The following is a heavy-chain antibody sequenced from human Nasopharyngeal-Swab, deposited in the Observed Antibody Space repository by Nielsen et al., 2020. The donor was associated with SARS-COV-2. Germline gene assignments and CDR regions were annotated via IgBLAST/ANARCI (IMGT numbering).Heavy chain of an antibody. Sequence: GSLRLSCTVSGGSISSSSYYWGWIRQPPGKGLEWIGSIYFSGSTYYNPSLKSRVTISVDTSKNQFSLKLSSVTAADTAVYYCARARVGMIVVVGAFDYWGQGTLVTVSS. D-gene: IGHD3-22*01. CDR3: ARARVGMIVVVGAFDY. CDR2: IYFSGST. CDR1: GGSISSSSYY. V-gene: IGHV4-39*07. J-gene: IGHJ4*02.